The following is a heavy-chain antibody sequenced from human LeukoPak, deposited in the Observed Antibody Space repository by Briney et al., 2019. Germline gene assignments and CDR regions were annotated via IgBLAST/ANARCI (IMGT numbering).Heavy chain of an antibody. CDR1: GFTFTNYA. V-gene: IGHV3-23*01. Sequence: GSLRLSCAASGFTFTNYAMTWVRQAPGKGLEWVSAVSGSGTRYYADSVKGRLTISRDNSKNTVYLQMNSLRAEDTAIYYCAKQNSPGTFDIRGQGTKVTVSS. CDR2: VSGSGTR. D-gene: IGHD4-23*01. CDR3: AKQNSPGTFDI. J-gene: IGHJ3*02.